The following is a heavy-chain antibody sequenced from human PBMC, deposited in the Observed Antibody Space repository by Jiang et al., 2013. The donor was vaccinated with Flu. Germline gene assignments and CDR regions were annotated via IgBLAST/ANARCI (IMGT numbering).Heavy chain of an antibody. Sequence: GAEVRSLGVSEGFLQGFWIHVHHLLYPLGATGPWTRLEWMGMINPNGDSTLSAQKFQGRVSMTRDTSTSTVYMELSSLTSEDSAVYYCAREAVVYGDSLMWCDYWGQGTLVTVSP. J-gene: IGHJ4*02. D-gene: IGHD6-19*01. V-gene: IGHV1-46*01. CDR1: IHVHHLL. CDR2: INPNGDST. CDR3: AREAVVYGDSLMWCDY.